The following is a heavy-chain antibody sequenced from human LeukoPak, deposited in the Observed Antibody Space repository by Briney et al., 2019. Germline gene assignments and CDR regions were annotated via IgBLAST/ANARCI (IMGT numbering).Heavy chain of an antibody. D-gene: IGHD3-3*01. V-gene: IGHV3-7*05. Sequence: WGSLRLSCAASGFTFSTYWMTWVRQAPGKGLEWVANIEHYGNDKYYLDSLKGRFTISRDNTRNSLYLQMDSLRAEDTAVYYCAKVGVAKKPYYFDYWGQGTLVTVSS. CDR3: AKVGVAKKPYYFDY. CDR2: IEHYGNDK. J-gene: IGHJ4*02. CDR1: GFTFSTYW.